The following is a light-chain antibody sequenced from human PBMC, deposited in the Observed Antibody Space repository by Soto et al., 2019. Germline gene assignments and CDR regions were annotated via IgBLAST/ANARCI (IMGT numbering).Light chain of an antibody. CDR1: QSVTNW. V-gene: IGKV1-5*01. CDR2: EAS. Sequence: DIQMTQSPSSLSAFVGDRVTITCRASQSVTNWLAWYQQKPGKAPKLLISEASILESGVPPRFSGSGSGAEFARTISSLQPEDSASYYGQHYTSYYPAFGQGTKVEI. CDR3: QHYTSYYPA. J-gene: IGKJ1*01.